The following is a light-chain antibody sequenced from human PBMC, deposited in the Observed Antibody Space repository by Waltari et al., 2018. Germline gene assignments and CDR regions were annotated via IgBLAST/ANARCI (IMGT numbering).Light chain of an antibody. V-gene: IGKV3-11*01. CDR3: QQRSNWLFT. J-gene: IGKJ3*01. Sequence: EIVLTQSPATLSLSPGERATLSCRASQSVSSYLAWYQQKPGQAPRHLIYDASNRATGIPARFSGSGSGTDFSLTISSLEPEDFAVYYCQQRSNWLFTFGPGTKVDIK. CDR2: DAS. CDR1: QSVSSY.